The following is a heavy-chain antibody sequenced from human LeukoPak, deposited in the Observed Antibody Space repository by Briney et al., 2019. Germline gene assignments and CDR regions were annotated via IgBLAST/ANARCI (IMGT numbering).Heavy chain of an antibody. CDR1: GFTFSSYG. J-gene: IGHJ3*02. CDR2: IWYDGSNK. V-gene: IGHV3-33*06. CDR3: AKGLYGPGAFDI. Sequence: GGSLRLSCAASGFTFSSYGMHWVRQAPGKGLEWVAVIWYDGSNKYYADSVKGRFTISRDNSKNTLYLQMNSLRAEDTAVYYCAKGLYGPGAFDIWGQGTMVTVSS. D-gene: IGHD3-10*01.